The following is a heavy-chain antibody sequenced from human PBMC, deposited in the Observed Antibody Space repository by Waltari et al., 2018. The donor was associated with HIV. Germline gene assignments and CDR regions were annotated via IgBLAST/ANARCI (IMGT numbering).Heavy chain of an antibody. V-gene: IGHV5-51*01. CDR2: SYPGNSDT. J-gene: IGHJ3*02. Sequence: EVQLVQSGAEVKKPGESLKISCKGSGYTFTSYWIGWVSQMPGKGLEWMGSSYPGNSDTTYTPSCQGQVTISTDKSICTAYLQWSSLKASDTAMYYCARQDIVVVPDAFDIWGQGTMVTVSS. D-gene: IGHD2-2*01. CDR1: GYTFTSYW. CDR3: ARQDIVVVPDAFDI.